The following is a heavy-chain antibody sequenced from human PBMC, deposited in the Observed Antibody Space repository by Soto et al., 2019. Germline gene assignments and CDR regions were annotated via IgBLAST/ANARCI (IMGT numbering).Heavy chain of an antibody. CDR1: GYTFTSYG. J-gene: IGHJ4*02. CDR2: ISAYNGNT. V-gene: IGHV1-18*04. CDR3: ARARDIVVVPAALYFDY. D-gene: IGHD2-2*01. Sequence: QVQLVQSGAEVKKPGASVKVSCKASGYTFTSYGISWVRQAPVQGLEWMGWISAYNGNTNYAQKLQGRGTMTTDTATSTADRERRSLRSDDTAVYYCARARDIVVVPAALYFDYWGQGTLVTVSS.